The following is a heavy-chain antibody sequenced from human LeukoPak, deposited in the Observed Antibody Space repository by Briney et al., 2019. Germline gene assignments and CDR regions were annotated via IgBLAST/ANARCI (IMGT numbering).Heavy chain of an antibody. CDR3: VRSGGISDY. V-gene: IGHV4-61*02. D-gene: IGHD3-3*02. CDR2: IYTSGST. Sequence: SETLSLTCTVSGGSISSGSYYWSWIRQPAGKGLEWIGRIYTSGSTNYNPSLKSRVTISVDTSKNQFSLKLSSVTAADTAVYYCVRSGGISDYWGQGTLVTVSS. CDR1: GGSISSGSYY. J-gene: IGHJ4*02.